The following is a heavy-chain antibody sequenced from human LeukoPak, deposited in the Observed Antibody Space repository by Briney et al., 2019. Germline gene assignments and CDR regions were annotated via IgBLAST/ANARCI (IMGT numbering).Heavy chain of an antibody. CDR3: AAYSSSWSATTFDY. D-gene: IGHD6-13*01. J-gene: IGHJ4*02. V-gene: IGHV4-34*01. CDR1: GGSFSGYY. CDR2: INHSGST. Sequence: SETLSLTCAVYGGSFSGYYWSWIRQPPGKGLEWIGEINHSGSTNYNPSLKSRVTISVDTSKNQFSLKLSSVTAADTAVYYCAAYSSSWSATTFDYWGQGTLVTVSS.